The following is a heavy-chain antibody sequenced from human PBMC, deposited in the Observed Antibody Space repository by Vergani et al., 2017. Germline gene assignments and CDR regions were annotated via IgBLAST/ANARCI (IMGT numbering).Heavy chain of an antibody. CDR3: AGDGTCYYGSGSFYFFDY. Sequence: QVQLVQSGPEVKTPGASVKVSCKTSGYTFFNYGVNWIRRAPGQGFEWLGWIRADTGDTKYSERLQDRVTLTTDSSTNTAFMELRNMKSDDTAVYYCAGDGTCYYGSGSFYFFDYWGQGTLVTVSS. V-gene: IGHV1-18*04. CDR1: GYTFFNYG. J-gene: IGHJ4*02. D-gene: IGHD3-10*01. CDR2: IRADTGDT.